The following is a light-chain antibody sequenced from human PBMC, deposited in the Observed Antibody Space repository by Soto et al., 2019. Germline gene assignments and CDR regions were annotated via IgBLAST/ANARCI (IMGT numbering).Light chain of an antibody. CDR1: SSDVGGYNY. J-gene: IGLJ1*01. CDR2: EVV. CDR3: TSYTSSSPLV. V-gene: IGLV2-14*01. Sequence: QSAMTQPASVSGSPGQSITISCTGPSSDVGGYNYVSWYQHHPGKAPKLMIYEVVNRPSGVSNRFSGSKSGITASLTISGLQAEDEADYYCTSYTSSSPLVFGTGTKLTVL.